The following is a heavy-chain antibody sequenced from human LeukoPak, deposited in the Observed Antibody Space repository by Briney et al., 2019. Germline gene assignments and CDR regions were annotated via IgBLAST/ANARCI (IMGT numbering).Heavy chain of an antibody. D-gene: IGHD3-10*01. Sequence: SVKVSCKASGGTFSSYAISCVRQAPGQGLEWMGGIIPIFGTANYAQKFQGRVTITADESTSTAYMELSSLRSEDTAVYYCAREPHYGSGSYSYYGMDVWGKGTTVTVSS. V-gene: IGHV1-69*13. CDR1: GGTFSSYA. CDR3: AREPHYGSGSYSYYGMDV. CDR2: IIPIFGTA. J-gene: IGHJ6*04.